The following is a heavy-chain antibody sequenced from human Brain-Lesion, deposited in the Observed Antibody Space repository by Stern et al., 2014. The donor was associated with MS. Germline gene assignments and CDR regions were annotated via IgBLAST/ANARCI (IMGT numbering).Heavy chain of an antibody. Sequence: VQLVGSGPGLVKPSQTLSLSCTVSGGSISSGGYYWSWIRQPAGKGLEWIGRIFNSGSTSYNPSLKSRVTISIDTSQNQFSLRLNSMTAADTAVYYCARGRVVPGFQYYATDVWGQGTTVIVS. CDR2: IFNSGST. D-gene: IGHD2-2*01. CDR1: GGSISSGGYY. J-gene: IGHJ6*02. CDR3: ARGRVVPGFQYYATDV. V-gene: IGHV4-61*02.